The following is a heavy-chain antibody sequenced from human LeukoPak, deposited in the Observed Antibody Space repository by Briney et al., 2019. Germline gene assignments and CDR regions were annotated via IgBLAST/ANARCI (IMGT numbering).Heavy chain of an antibody. J-gene: IGHJ4*02. CDR1: GGTFSSYA. CDR2: IIPILGIA. CDR3: ARDSGGSYRRFDY. D-gene: IGHD1-26*01. V-gene: IGHV1-69*04. Sequence: GASVKVSCKASGGTFSSYAISWVRQAPGQGLEWMGRIIPILGIANYAQKFQGRITITADKSTSTAYMELSSLRSEDTAVYYCARDSGGSYRRFDYWGQGTLVTVSS.